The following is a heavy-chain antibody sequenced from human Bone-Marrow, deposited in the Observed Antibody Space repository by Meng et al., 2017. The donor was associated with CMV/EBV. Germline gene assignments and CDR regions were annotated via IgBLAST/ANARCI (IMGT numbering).Heavy chain of an antibody. Sequence: GSLRLSCTVSGGSISSSSYYWGWIRQPPGKGLEWIGSIYYSGSTYYNPSLKSRVTISVDTSKNQFSLKLSSVTAADTAVYYCARAGYCSGGSCPKTEYNWFDPWGQGTLVTVSS. D-gene: IGHD2-15*01. CDR1: GGSISSSSYY. CDR2: IYYSGST. CDR3: ARAGYCSGGSCPKTEYNWFDP. J-gene: IGHJ5*02. V-gene: IGHV4-39*07.